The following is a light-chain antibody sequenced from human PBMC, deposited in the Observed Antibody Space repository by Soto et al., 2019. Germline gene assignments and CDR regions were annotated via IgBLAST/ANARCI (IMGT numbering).Light chain of an antibody. CDR3: QQSSDWLPIN. Sequence: EIVLTHSPATLSFSPLEIATLSFSSSQSVSESLAWYQQKPGQAPRLLIYDVSYRATGIPVRFSGSGSGTDFTLTISSLEPEDFAVYYCQQSSDWLPINFGQGTRLEIK. V-gene: IGKV3-11*01. CDR1: QSVSES. CDR2: DVS. J-gene: IGKJ5*01.